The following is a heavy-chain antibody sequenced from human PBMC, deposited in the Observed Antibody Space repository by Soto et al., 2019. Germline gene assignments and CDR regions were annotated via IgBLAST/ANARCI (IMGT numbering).Heavy chain of an antibody. J-gene: IGHJ4*02. CDR3: ARDNCGGDGYLGLDY. V-gene: IGHV4-34*01. CDR1: GGSFSGYY. D-gene: IGHD2-21*02. Sequence: QVQLQQWGAGLLKPSETLSLTCAVYGGSFSGYYWRWIRQPPGKGLEWIGEINHSGSTNYNPSLRSRVTISVDTSKNQFSLKLSSVTAADTAVYYCARDNCGGDGYLGLDYWGQGTLVTVSS. CDR2: INHSGST.